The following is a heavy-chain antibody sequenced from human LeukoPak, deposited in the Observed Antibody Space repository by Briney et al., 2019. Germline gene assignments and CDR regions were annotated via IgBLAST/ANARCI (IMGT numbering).Heavy chain of an antibody. Sequence: PGGSLRLSCAVSGFTISSYGMSWVRQAPGKGLEWVSAISGGADSTYYADSVKGRFTISRDNAKNTLYLQMNSRRAGDTAIYYCAKDSPVCTCWGQGTLVSVSS. D-gene: IGHD2-8*01. V-gene: IGHV3-23*01. CDR2: ISGGADST. J-gene: IGHJ4*02. CDR3: AKDSPVCTC. CDR1: GFTISSYG.